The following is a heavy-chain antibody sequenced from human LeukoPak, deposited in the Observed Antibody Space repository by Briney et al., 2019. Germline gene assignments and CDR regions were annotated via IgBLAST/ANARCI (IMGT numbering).Heavy chain of an antibody. CDR1: GFTFSSYS. CDR2: IKQDGSEK. CDR3: ARDDGEFDAFDI. J-gene: IGHJ3*02. Sequence: PGGSLRLSCAASGFTFSSYSMNWVRQAPGKGLEWVANIKQDGSEKYYVDSLRGRFTISRDNAKNSLYLQMNSLRAEDTAVYYCARDDGEFDAFDIWGQGTMVTVSS. V-gene: IGHV3-7*01. D-gene: IGHD7-27*01.